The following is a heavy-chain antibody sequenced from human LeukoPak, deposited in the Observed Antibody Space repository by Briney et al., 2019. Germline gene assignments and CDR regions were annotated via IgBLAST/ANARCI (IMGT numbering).Heavy chain of an antibody. CDR3: ARAFLNPNYYDSSGYEKDAFDV. D-gene: IGHD3-22*01. CDR1: GYSISSGYY. V-gene: IGHV4-38-2*02. Sequence: PSETLSLTCTVSGYSISSGYYWGWIRQPPGKGLEWIGSIYHSGSTYYNPSLKSRVTISVDTSKNQFSLKLSSVTAADTAVYYCARAFLNPNYYDSSGYEKDAFDVWGQGTMVTVSS. J-gene: IGHJ3*01. CDR2: IYHSGST.